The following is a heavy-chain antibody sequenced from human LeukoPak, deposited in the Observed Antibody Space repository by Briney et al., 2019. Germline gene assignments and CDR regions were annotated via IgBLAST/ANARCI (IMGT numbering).Heavy chain of an antibody. V-gene: IGHV4-31*03. J-gene: IGHJ4*02. CDR2: ILYSGST. CDR1: AGSIGSGDYY. CDR3: ARGGTLHSPRY. D-gene: IGHD4-11*01. Sequence: SQTLSLTCSVSAGSIGSGDYYSSWIRQHPGKGLEWIGYILYSGSTYYNPSLKSRVTISADTSKNQFSLKLSSVTAADTAVYYCARGGTLHSPRYWGQGTLVTVSS.